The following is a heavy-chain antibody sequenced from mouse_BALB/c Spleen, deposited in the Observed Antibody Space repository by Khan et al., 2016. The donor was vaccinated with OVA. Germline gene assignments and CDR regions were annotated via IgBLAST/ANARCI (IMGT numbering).Heavy chain of an antibody. D-gene: IGHD2-4*01. V-gene: IGHV3-2*02. J-gene: IGHJ3*01. Sequence: EVQLVESGPGLVKPSQSLSLTCTVTGYSITSEFAWNWIRQFPGNKLEWMGYISYSGNTRYNPSLKSLIFITRDTSRNQFFLQLNSVTTKDTATYYCARKDYYDYDPFPYWGQGTLVTVSA. CDR2: ISYSGNT. CDR1: GYSITSEFA. CDR3: ARKDYYDYDPFPY.